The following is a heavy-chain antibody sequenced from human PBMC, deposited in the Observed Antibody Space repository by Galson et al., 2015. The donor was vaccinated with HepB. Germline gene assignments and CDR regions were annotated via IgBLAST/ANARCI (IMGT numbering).Heavy chain of an antibody. J-gene: IGHJ6*02. V-gene: IGHV1-18*04. CDR2: ISAYNGNT. CDR3: ARDPDSSSWVRAGWGYYYYYGMDV. CDR1: GYTFTSYG. Sequence: QSGAEVKKPGESLKVSCKASGYTFTSYGISWVRQAPGQGLEWMGWISAYNGNTNYAQKLQGRVTMTTDTSTSTAYMELRSLRSDDTAVYYCARDPDSSSWVRAGWGYYYYYGMDVWGQGTTVTVSS. D-gene: IGHD6-13*01.